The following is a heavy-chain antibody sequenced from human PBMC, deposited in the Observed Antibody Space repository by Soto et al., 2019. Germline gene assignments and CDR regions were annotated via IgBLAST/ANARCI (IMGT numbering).Heavy chain of an antibody. Sequence: SETLSLTCTVSGGSVSSGSYYWSWIRQPPGKGLEWIGYIYYSGSTNYNPSLKSRVTISVDTSKNQFSLKLSSVTAADTAVYYCARDNYGDYVLDHWGQGTLVTVSS. CDR1: GGSVSSGSYY. D-gene: IGHD4-17*01. V-gene: IGHV4-61*01. CDR2: IYYSGST. J-gene: IGHJ4*02. CDR3: ARDNYGDYVLDH.